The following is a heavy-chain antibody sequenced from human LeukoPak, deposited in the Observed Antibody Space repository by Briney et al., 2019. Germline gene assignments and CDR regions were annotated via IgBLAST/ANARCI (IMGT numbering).Heavy chain of an antibody. J-gene: IGHJ4*02. CDR1: GGSISSYY. Sequence: PSETLSLTCTVSGGSISSYYWSWIRQPPGKGLEWIGYIYTSGRTNYNPSLKSRVTISVDTSKNQFSLKLSSVTAADTAVYYCARLSSYGYMFADYWGQGTLVTVSS. CDR3: ARLSSYGYMFADY. V-gene: IGHV4-4*09. CDR2: IYTSGRT. D-gene: IGHD5-18*01.